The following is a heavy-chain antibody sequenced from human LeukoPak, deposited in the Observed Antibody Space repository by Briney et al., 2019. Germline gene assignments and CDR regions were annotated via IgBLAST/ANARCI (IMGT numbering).Heavy chain of an antibody. J-gene: IGHJ4*02. CDR3: ANEIRPNDY. CDR2: ISISGDST. Sequence: GGSLRLSCAASGFTFSSHAMTWVRQDPGKGLQWVSSISISGDSTYYADSVKGRFTISRDNSKNTLYLQMNSLRADDTAVYYCANEIRPNDYWGQGTLVTVSS. V-gene: IGHV3-23*01. CDR1: GFTFSSHA.